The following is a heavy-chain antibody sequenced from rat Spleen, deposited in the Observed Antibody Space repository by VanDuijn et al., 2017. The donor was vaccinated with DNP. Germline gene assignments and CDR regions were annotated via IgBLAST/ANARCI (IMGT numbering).Heavy chain of an antibody. CDR1: GFTFTSFP. V-gene: IGHV5-46*01. J-gene: IGHJ2*01. Sequence: EVQLVESGGDLVQPGRSMNLSCAASGFTFTSFPMAWVRQAPTRDLEWVATISPRGDNTFYRDAVKGRFTVSRDNAKSTLFLQMISLRSEDTATYFCTRVRLPGFAFDYWGLGVMVTVSP. D-gene: IGHD1-4*01. CDR2: ISPRGDNT. CDR3: TRVRLPGFAFDY.